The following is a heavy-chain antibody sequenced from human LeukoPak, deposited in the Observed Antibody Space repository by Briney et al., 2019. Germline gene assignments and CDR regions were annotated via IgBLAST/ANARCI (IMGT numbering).Heavy chain of an antibody. CDR3: ARASGSYRPETDY. V-gene: IGHV1-2*02. CDR2: INPNSGGT. CDR1: GYTFTGYY. J-gene: IGHJ4*02. D-gene: IGHD1-26*01. Sequence: GASVKVSCKASGYTFTGYYMHWVRQAPGQGLEWMGWINPNSGGTNYAQKFQGRVTMTRDTSISTAYMELSRLRSDDTAVYYCARASGSYRPETDYWGQGTLVTFSS.